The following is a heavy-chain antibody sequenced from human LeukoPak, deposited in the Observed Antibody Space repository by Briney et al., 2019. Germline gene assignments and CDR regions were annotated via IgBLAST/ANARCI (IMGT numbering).Heavy chain of an antibody. V-gene: IGHV4-34*01. CDR3: ARELYCSGGSCYFSYYYYYYMDV. J-gene: IGHJ6*03. D-gene: IGHD2-15*01. CDR1: GGSFSGYY. CDR2: INHSGST. Sequence: SETLSLTCAVYGGSFSGYYWSWIRQPPGKGLEWIGEINHSGSTNYNPSLKSRVTISVDTSKNQFSLKLSSVTAADTAVYYCARELYCSGGSCYFSYYYYYYMDVWGKGTTVTISS.